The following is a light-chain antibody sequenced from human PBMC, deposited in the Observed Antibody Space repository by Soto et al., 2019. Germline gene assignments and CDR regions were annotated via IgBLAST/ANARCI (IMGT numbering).Light chain of an antibody. J-gene: IGKJ4*01. Sequence: VVLTQSPATLSLSPGEPATLSCRASRDVYINALAWYQQKPGRTPTLLIYGASTRATGIPDRFSATGSGTEFSLTISSVEPEDFAVYYCHQYDDWSLTFGGGTKVDIK. CDR1: RDVYINA. V-gene: IGKV3-20*01. CDR2: GAS. CDR3: HQYDDWSLT.